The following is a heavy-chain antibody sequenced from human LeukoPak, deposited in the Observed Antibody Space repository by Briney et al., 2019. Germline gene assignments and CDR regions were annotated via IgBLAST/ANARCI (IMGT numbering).Heavy chain of an antibody. D-gene: IGHD3-22*01. J-gene: IGHJ4*02. CDR3: ARAVVLYYFDY. Sequence: PSGTLSLTCTVSGGSVSSDNHYWSWIRQPPGKELEWIGYIYDSGSTSDNPSLKIRVTISVDTSKNQFSLNLTSVTAADTAVYYCARAVVLYYFDYWGQGTLVTVSS. CDR2: IYDSGST. CDR1: GGSVSSDNHY. V-gene: IGHV4-61*01.